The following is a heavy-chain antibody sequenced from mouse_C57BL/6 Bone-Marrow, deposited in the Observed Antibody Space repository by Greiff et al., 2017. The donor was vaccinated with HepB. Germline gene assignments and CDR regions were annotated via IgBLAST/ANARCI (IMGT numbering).Heavy chain of an antibody. D-gene: IGHD2-14*01. CDR1: GFTFSSYA. CDR2: ISDGGSYT. CDR3: AREGSRSWFAY. V-gene: IGHV5-4*01. J-gene: IGHJ3*01. Sequence: EVKLVESGGGLVKPGGSLKLSCAASGFTFSSYAMSWVRQTPEKRLEWVATISDGGSYTYYPDNVKGRFTISRDNAKNNLYLQMSHLKSEDTAMYYCAREGSRSWFAYWGQGTLGTGSA.